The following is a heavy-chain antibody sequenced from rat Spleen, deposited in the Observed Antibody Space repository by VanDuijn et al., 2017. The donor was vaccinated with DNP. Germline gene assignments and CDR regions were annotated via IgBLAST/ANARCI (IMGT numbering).Heavy chain of an antibody. J-gene: IGHJ2*01. Sequence: EVQVVESGGGLVQPGRSLKLSCAASGLTFSKYGMHWIRQAPTKGLEWVASISPSGDNTYYRDFVKGRFTISRDNAKSTLYLQVDSLTSEDTATYYCARHGPNYYGGYYFDYWGQGVMVTVSS. CDR2: ISPSGDNT. CDR3: ARHGPNYYGGYYFDY. V-gene: IGHV5-19*01. D-gene: IGHD1-11*01. CDR1: GLTFSKYG.